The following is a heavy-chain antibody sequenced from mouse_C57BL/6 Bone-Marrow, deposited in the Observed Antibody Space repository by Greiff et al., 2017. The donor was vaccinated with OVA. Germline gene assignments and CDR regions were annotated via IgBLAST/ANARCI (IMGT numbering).Heavy chain of an antibody. V-gene: IGHV2-2*01. CDR2: IWSGGST. CDR3: ARKDYGSSYDAMDY. Sequence: VQLQQSGPGLVQPSQSLSITCTVSGFPLTSYGVHWVRQSPGKGLEWLGVIWSGGSTDCNAAFISRLSISKDNSKSQVFFKMNSLQADDTAIYYCARKDYGSSYDAMDYWGQGTSVTVSS. D-gene: IGHD1-1*01. J-gene: IGHJ4*01. CDR1: GFPLTSYG.